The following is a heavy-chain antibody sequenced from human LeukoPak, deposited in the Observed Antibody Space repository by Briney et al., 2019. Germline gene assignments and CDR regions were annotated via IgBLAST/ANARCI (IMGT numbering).Heavy chain of an antibody. V-gene: IGHV4-59*01. J-gene: IGHJ4*02. D-gene: IGHD3-3*01. CDR2: IYYSGST. CDR1: GGSISSYY. CDR3: ARYVRGDFWSGYYFDY. Sequence: SETLSLTCTVSGGSISSYYWSWIRQPPGKGLEWIGYIYYSGSTNYNPSLKSRVTISVDTSKNQFSLKLSSVTAADTAVYYCARYVRGDFWSGYYFDYWGQGTLVTVSS.